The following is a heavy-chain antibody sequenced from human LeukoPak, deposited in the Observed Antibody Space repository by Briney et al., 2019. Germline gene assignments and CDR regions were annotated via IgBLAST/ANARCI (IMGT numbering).Heavy chain of an antibody. CDR3: ARAGYYYDSSGYYLGIFDY. CDR2: ISSSSSTI. V-gene: IGHV3-48*01. D-gene: IGHD3-22*01. J-gene: IGHJ4*02. Sequence: GGSLRLSCAASGFTFSSHSMNWVRQAPGKGLEWVSHISSSSSTIYYADSVEGRFTISRDNAKNSLYLQMNSLRAEDTAVYYCARAGYYYDSSGYYLGIFDYWGQGTLVTVSS. CDR1: GFTFSSHS.